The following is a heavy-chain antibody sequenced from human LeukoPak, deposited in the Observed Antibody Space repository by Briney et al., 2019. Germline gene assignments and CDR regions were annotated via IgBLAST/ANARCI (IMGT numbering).Heavy chain of an antibody. CDR2: IYYSGST. J-gene: IGHJ4*02. CDR1: GGSFSSYY. CDR3: AREDGGKGFDY. V-gene: IGHV4-39*07. Sequence: SETLSLTCAVYGGSFSSYYWGWIRQPPGKGLEWIGSIYYSGSTYYNPSLKSRVTISVDTSKNQFSLKLSSVTAADTAVYYCAREDGGKGFDYWGQGTLVTVSS. D-gene: IGHD4-23*01.